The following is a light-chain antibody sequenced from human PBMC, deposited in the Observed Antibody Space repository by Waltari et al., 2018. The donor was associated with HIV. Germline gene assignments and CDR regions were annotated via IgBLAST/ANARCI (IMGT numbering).Light chain of an antibody. CDR2: GTS. V-gene: IGKV3-20*01. Sequence: EIVLTQSPGTLSLSQGERATLSCRASQSVSSSFLAWYQQKPGQAPSLLIYGTSSRATGIPDRFSGSGSGADFTLTISRLEPEDFAVYYCQQYGTSITFGQGTRLEIK. CDR3: QQYGTSIT. CDR1: QSVSSSF. J-gene: IGKJ5*01.